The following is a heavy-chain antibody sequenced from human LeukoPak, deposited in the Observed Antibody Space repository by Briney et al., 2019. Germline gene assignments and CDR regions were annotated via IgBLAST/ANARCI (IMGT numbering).Heavy chain of an antibody. CDR1: GYTFSSYW. CDR3: ARNLGYSSGWYSDY. Sequence: PGESLKISCKGSGYTFSSYWIGWVRQMPGKGLEWMGIIYPGDSDTRYSPSFKGQVTMSADKSINTAYLQWSSLKASDTAMYYCARNLGYSSGWYSDYWGQGTLATVSS. CDR2: IYPGDSDT. V-gene: IGHV5-51*01. J-gene: IGHJ4*02. D-gene: IGHD6-19*01.